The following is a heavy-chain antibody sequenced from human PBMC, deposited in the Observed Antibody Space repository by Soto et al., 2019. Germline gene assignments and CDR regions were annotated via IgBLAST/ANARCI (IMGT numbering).Heavy chain of an antibody. CDR2: ISAYNGNT. V-gene: IGHV1-18*01. J-gene: IGHJ6*02. CDR1: GYTFTSYG. Sequence: QVQLVQSGAEVKKPGASVKVSCKASGYTFTSYGISWVRQAPGQGLEWMGWISAYNGNTNYAQKLQGRVTMTTDTSTSTAYMEVRGLRSDDTAVYYCARRGGGGDYGGNSALGDYYYYGMDVWGQGTTVTVSS. D-gene: IGHD4-17*01. CDR3: ARRGGGGDYGGNSALGDYYYYGMDV.